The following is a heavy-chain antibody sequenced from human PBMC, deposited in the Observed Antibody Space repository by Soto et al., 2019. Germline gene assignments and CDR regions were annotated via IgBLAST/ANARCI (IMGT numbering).Heavy chain of an antibody. D-gene: IGHD6-13*01. Sequence: QVQLQESGPGLVKPSQTLSLTCTVSGGSISSGGYYWSWIRQHPGKGLEWIGYIYYSGSTYYNPSLQSRVTXXVXTXXNQFSLKLSSVTAADTAVYYCARYQGIAAAGTMDYWGQGTLVTVSS. CDR2: IYYSGST. J-gene: IGHJ4*02. CDR1: GGSISSGGYY. V-gene: IGHV4-31*03. CDR3: ARYQGIAAAGTMDY.